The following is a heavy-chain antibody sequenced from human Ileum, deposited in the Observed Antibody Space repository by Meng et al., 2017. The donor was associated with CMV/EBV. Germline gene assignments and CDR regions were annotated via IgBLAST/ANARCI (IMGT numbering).Heavy chain of an antibody. J-gene: IGHJ4*02. D-gene: IGHD5-24*01. CDR2: IYYSGST. CDR3: ARMDGTNYFDY. CDR1: GGSISSSTYY. Sequence: CTVSGGSISSSTYYWGWIRQPPGKVLEWIGSIYYSGSTYYNPSLKSRVTISIDTSKNQFSLKLTSVTAAHTAVYYCARMDGTNYFDYWGQGTLVTVSS. V-gene: IGHV4-39*07.